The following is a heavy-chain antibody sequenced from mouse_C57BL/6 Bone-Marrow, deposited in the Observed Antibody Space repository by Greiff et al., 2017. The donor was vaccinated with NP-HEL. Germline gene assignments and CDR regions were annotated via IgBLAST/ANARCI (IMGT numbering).Heavy chain of an antibody. CDR2: IYPGDGDT. CDR1: GYAFSSYW. Sequence: VQLQQSGAELVKPGASVKISCKASGYAFSSYWMNWVKQRPGKGLEWIGQIYPGDGDTNYNGKFKGKATLTADKSSRTAYMQLSSLTSEDSAVYFCARARLITTVVEGYWYFDVWGTGTTVTVSS. V-gene: IGHV1-80*01. D-gene: IGHD1-1*01. J-gene: IGHJ1*03. CDR3: ARARLITTVVEGYWYFDV.